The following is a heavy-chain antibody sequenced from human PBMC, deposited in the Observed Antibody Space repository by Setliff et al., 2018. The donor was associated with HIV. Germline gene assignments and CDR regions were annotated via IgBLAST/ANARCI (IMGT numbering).Heavy chain of an antibody. Sequence: SETLSLTCSVSGYSISSGYYWGWIRQPPGKGLEWFGSIYHSGATEYNPSLKSRVTVSVDTSQNQFSLKLTSVTAADTATYFCSRGPPFDRWGRGTLVTVSS. CDR3: SRGPPFDR. V-gene: IGHV4-38-2*02. CDR1: GYSISSGYY. CDR2: IYHSGAT. J-gene: IGHJ2*01.